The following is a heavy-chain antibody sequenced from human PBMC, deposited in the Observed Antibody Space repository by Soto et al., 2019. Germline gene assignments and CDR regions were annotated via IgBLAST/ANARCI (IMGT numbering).Heavy chain of an antibody. V-gene: IGHV3-21*02. CDR1: GFSFISYS. D-gene: IGHD3-3*01. J-gene: IGHJ6*03. Sequence: EVQLVESGGGLVKPGGSLRLSCAASGFSFISYSMNWVRQAPGKGLEWVSSINEDSSYIYYAHSLRGRFTISRDHAKDSLYLQMNSLRAEDTAVYYCVRDFGWYFRSGYMDVWGDGATVTVSS. CDR2: INEDSSYI. CDR3: VRDFGWYFRSGYMDV.